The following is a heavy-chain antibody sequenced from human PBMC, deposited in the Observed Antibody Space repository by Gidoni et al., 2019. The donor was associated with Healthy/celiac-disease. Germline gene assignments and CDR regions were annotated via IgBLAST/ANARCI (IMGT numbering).Heavy chain of an antibody. V-gene: IGHV4-39*01. CDR3: ASRRDGYNPFDY. Sequence: QLQLQESGPGLVKPSETLSLTCTVYGGSISSSSYYWGWIRQPPGKGLEWIGRHYYSGSTSYNPSLKSRVTISVETSKNQFSLKLSSVTAADTAVYYCASRRDGYNPFDYWGQGTLVTVSS. D-gene: IGHD5-12*01. CDR1: GGSISSSSYY. J-gene: IGHJ4*02. CDR2: HYYSGST.